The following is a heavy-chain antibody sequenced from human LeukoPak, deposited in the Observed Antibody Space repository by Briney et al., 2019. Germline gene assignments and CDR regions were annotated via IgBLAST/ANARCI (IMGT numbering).Heavy chain of an antibody. Sequence: GGSLRLSCAASGFTFSSYGMHWVRQAPGKGLEGVTVVWYDGSNKYYADSVKGRSTISRDNSKNTLYLQMNSLRAEDTAVYYCARAQREMSSYYYYYLDVWGKGTTVTVSS. CDR1: GFTFSSYG. J-gene: IGHJ6*03. V-gene: IGHV3-33*01. D-gene: IGHD6-13*01. CDR2: VWYDGSNK. CDR3: ARAQREMSSYYYYYLDV.